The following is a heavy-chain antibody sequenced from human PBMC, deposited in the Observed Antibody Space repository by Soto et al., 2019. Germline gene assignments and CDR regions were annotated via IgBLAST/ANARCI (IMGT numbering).Heavy chain of an antibody. J-gene: IGHJ4*02. Sequence: SVKVSCKASGGTFSSYAISWVRQAPGQGLEWMGGIIPIFGTANYAQKFQGRVTITADESTSTAYMELSSLRSEDTAVYYCARGSSPNCGGDCYLDYWGQGTLVTVSS. CDR2: IIPIFGTA. V-gene: IGHV1-69*13. CDR3: ARGSSPNCGGDCYLDY. D-gene: IGHD2-21*02. CDR1: GGTFSSYA.